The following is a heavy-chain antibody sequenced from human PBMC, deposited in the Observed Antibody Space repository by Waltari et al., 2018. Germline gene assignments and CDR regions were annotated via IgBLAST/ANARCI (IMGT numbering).Heavy chain of an antibody. CDR1: GGSFSGYY. Sequence: QVQLQQWGAGLLKPSETLSLTCAVYGGSFSGYYWSWIRQPPGKGLEWIGEINHSGSTNYNPSLKSRVTISVDTSKNQFSLKLSSVTAADTAVYYCARQYLRFFGRYYYYYMDVWGKGTTVTVSS. CDR3: ARQYLRFFGRYYYYYMDV. J-gene: IGHJ6*03. CDR2: INHSGST. D-gene: IGHD3-3*01. V-gene: IGHV4-34*01.